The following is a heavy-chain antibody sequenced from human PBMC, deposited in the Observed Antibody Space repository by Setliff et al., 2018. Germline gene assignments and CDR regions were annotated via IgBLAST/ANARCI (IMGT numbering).Heavy chain of an antibody. D-gene: IGHD3-3*01. CDR2: IYTDGST. Sequence: SETLSLTCTVSGDSISSRPYYWGWFRQPAGKGLECIGRIYTDGSTKYNPSLTGRVTLLIDTAKNQISLRLSSVTAADTAVYFCARVTGFSYMDVWGKGTTVTAP. CDR1: GDSISSRPYY. J-gene: IGHJ6*03. CDR3: ARVTGFSYMDV. V-gene: IGHV4-61*02.